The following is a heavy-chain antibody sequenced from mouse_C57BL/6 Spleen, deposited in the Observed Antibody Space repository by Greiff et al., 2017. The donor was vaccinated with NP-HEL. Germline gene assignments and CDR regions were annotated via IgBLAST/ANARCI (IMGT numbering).Heavy chain of an antibody. CDR3: ARDSTGTSFDY. J-gene: IGHJ2*01. Sequence: ESGPGLVKPSQSLSLTCSVTGYSITSGYYWNWIRQFPGNKLEWMGYISYDGSNNYNPSLKNRISITRDTSKNQFFLKLNSVTTEDTATYYCARDSTGTSFDYWGQGTTLTVSS. CDR1: GYSITSGYY. CDR2: ISYDGSN. V-gene: IGHV3-6*01. D-gene: IGHD4-1*01.